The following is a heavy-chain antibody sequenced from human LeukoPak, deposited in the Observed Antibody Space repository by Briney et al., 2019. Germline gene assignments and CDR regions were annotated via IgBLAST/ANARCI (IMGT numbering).Heavy chain of an antibody. Sequence: SVKVSCKASGGTFSSYAISWVRQAPGQGLEWMGGIIPIFGTANYAQKFQGRVTITADESTSTAYMELSSLRSEDTAVYYCARVSPYYYDSSGYSDWGQGTLVTVSS. CDR2: IIPIFGTA. D-gene: IGHD3-22*01. V-gene: IGHV1-69*01. J-gene: IGHJ4*02. CDR1: GGTFSSYA. CDR3: ARVSPYYYDSSGYSD.